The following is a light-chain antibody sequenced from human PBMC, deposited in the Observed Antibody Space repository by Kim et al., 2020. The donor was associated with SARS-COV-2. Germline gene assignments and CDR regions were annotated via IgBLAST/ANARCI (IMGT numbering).Light chain of an antibody. V-gene: IGLV3-19*01. J-gene: IGLJ2*01. CDR3: NSRDSSGKLV. CDR1: SLRSYY. Sequence: SSELTQDPAVSVALGQTVRITCQGDSLRSYYASWYQQKPGQAPVLVIYGKNNRPSGIPDRFSGSASGNTASLTITGAQAEDEADYYCNSRDSSGKLV. CDR2: GKN.